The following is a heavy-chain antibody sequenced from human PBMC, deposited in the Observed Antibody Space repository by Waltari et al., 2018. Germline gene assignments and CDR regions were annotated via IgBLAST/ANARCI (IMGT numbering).Heavy chain of an antibody. CDR3: ARGAIRFDY. Sequence: QVQLQQWGAGLLKPSEALSPTCAVYGGSFSGYYWTWIRQPPGKGLEWIGEINHSGSTNYNPSLKSRVTISVDTSKNQFSLKLSSVTAADTAVYYCARGAIRFDYWGQGTLVTVSS. J-gene: IGHJ4*02. V-gene: IGHV4-34*01. CDR1: GGSFSGYY. D-gene: IGHD2-2*02. CDR2: INHSGST.